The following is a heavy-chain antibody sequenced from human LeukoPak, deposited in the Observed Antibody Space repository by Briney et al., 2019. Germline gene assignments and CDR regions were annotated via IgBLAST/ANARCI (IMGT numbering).Heavy chain of an antibody. CDR1: GYTFTSYG. J-gene: IGHJ5*02. V-gene: IGHV1-18*01. CDR3: ARDPTSGYDYRDWFDP. CDR2: TSAYNGNT. Sequence: ASVKVSCKASGYTFTSYGISWVRQAPGQGLEWMGWTSAYNGNTNYAQKLQGRVTMTTDTSTSTAYMELRSLRSDDTAVYYCARDPTSGYDYRDWFDPWGQGTLVTVSS. D-gene: IGHD5-12*01.